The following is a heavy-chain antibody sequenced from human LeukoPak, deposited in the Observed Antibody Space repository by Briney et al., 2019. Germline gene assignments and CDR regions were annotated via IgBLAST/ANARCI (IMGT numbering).Heavy chain of an antibody. Sequence: GGSLRLSCAASGFTFSSYSMNWVRQAPGKGLEWVSYISSSSSTIYYAGSVKGRFTISRDNAKNSLYLQMNSLRAEDTAVYYCAREGNCSSTSCYTGAFDIWGQGTMVTVSS. CDR1: GFTFSSYS. CDR2: ISSSSSTI. CDR3: AREGNCSSTSCYTGAFDI. J-gene: IGHJ3*02. V-gene: IGHV3-48*01. D-gene: IGHD2-2*02.